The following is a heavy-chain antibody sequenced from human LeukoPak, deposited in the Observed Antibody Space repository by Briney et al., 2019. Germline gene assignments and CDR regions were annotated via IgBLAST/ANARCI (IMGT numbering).Heavy chain of an antibody. CDR3: ATGNVSPSYFDY. J-gene: IGHJ4*02. D-gene: IGHD1-1*01. CDR1: GYTLTELS. CDR2: FDPEDGET. Sequence: ASVKVSCKVSGYTLTELSMHWVRQAPGKGLEWMGGFDPEDGETIYAQKFQGRVTMTEDTSTDTAYMELSSLRSEDTAVYYCATGNVSPSYFDYWGQGTLVTVSS. V-gene: IGHV1-24*01.